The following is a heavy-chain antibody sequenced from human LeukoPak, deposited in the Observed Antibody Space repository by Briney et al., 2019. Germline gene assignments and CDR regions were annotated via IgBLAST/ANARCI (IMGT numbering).Heavy chain of an antibody. D-gene: IGHD2-21*01. CDR1: GFTFSSYW. J-gene: IGHJ6*02. V-gene: IGHV3-7*01. CDR2: IKQDGSEK. Sequence: GGSLRLSCAASGFTFSSYWMSWVRQAPGKGLEWLANIKQDGSEKYYVDSVKGRFTISRDNAKNSLYLQMNSLRAEDTAVYYCARDHISPYQGMDVWGQGTTVTVSS. CDR3: ARDHISPYQGMDV.